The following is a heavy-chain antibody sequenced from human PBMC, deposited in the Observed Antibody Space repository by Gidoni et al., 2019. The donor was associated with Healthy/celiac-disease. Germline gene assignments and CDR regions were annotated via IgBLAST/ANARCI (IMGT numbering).Heavy chain of an antibody. D-gene: IGHD6-19*01. V-gene: IGHV3-23*04. CDR3: AKGESSGWSGVGDYFDY. J-gene: IGHJ4*02. CDR2: ISGSGGST. CDR1: GFTFRSYA. Sequence: EVQLVESGGGLVQPGGSLRLSCAASGFTFRSYAMSWVRQGPGKGLGWVSAISGSGGSTYYADSVKGRFTISRDNSKNTLYLQMNSLRAEDTAVYYCAKGESSGWSGVGDYFDYWGQGTLVTVSS.